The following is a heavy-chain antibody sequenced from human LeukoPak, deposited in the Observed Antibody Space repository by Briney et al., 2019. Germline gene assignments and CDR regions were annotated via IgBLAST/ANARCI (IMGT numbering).Heavy chain of an antibody. J-gene: IGHJ3*02. CDR3: ASTTYYDILTGYYYRGAFDI. V-gene: IGHV4-30-4*01. D-gene: IGHD3-9*01. CDR2: IYYSGST. CDR1: GGSISSGDYY. Sequence: SQTLSLTCTVSGGSISSGDYYWSWIRQPPGKGLEWIGYIYYSGSTYYDPSLTSRVTISVDTSKNQFSLKLSSVTAADTAVYYCASTTYYDILTGYYYRGAFDIWGQGTMVTVSS.